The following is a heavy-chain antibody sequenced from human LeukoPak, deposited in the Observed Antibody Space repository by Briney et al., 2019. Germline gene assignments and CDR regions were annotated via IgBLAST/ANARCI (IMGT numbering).Heavy chain of an antibody. CDR2: IYYTGST. CDR3: ARGLVGYYYDQYYFDY. D-gene: IGHD3-22*01. J-gene: IGHJ4*02. V-gene: IGHV4-59*01. Sequence: SETLSLTCTVSGGSISTYYWSWIRQPPGKGLGWIGYIYYTGSTSYNPSLKSRVTMSLDASKNQFSLELNSVTPADTAVYYCARGLVGYYYDQYYFDYWGQGTLVTVSS. CDR1: GGSISTYY.